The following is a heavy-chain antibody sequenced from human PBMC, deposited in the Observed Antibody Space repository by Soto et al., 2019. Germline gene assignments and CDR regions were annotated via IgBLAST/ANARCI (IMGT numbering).Heavy chain of an antibody. Sequence: GGSLRLSCAASGFTLSSYGMHWVRQAPGKGLEWVAVIWYDGSNKYYADSVKGRFTISRDNSKNTLYLQMNSLRAEDTAVYYCAREDGWFGELLGYYYYGMDVWGQGTTVTVSS. J-gene: IGHJ6*02. D-gene: IGHD3-10*01. CDR3: AREDGWFGELLGYYYYGMDV. V-gene: IGHV3-33*01. CDR2: IWYDGSNK. CDR1: GFTLSSYG.